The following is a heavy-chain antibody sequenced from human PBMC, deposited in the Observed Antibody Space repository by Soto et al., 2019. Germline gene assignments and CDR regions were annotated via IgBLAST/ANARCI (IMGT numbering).Heavy chain of an antibody. CDR3: ARQGDCSSTSCYTGYYYYYGMDV. V-gene: IGHV5-10-1*01. D-gene: IGHD2-2*02. Sequence: GESLKISCKGSGYSFTSYWISWVRQMPGKSLEWMGRIDPSNSYTNYSPSFQGHVTISADKSISTAYLQWSSLKASDTAMYYCARQGDCSSTSCYTGYYYYYGMDVWGHGTTVT. CDR1: GYSFTSYW. J-gene: IGHJ6*02. CDR2: IDPSNSYT.